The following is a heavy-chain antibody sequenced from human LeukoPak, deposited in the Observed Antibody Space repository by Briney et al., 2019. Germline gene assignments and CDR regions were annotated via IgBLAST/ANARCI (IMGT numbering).Heavy chain of an antibody. CDR2: ISSSSTYM. CDR1: GCTFSDYD. V-gene: IGHV3-21*01. CDR3: ARELDPTFDY. Sequence: TGGSLRLSCAASGCTFSDYDVNWVRQAPGKGLEWVSSISSSSTYMYYADSVKGRFTISRDNAKNSLYLQMNSLTAEDTAVYYCARELDPTFDYWGQGTLVTVSS. J-gene: IGHJ4*02.